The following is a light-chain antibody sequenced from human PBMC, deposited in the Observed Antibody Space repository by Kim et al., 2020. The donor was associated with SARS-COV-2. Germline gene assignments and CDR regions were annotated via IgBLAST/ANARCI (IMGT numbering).Light chain of an antibody. V-gene: IGLV4-69*01. J-gene: IGLJ2*01. CDR2: LDSDGSH. CDR3: QTWDTGIEGV. CDR1: SRHSSYV. Sequence: QPVLTQSPSASASLGASVKLTCTLSSRHSSYVIAWHQQQPENGPRYLMKLDSDGSHTKGDGIPDRFSGSSSGGERYLTISSLQSEDEADYYCQTWDTGIEGVFGEGTQLT.